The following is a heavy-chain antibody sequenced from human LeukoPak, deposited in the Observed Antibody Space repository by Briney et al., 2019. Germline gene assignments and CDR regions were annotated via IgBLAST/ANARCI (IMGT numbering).Heavy chain of an antibody. V-gene: IGHV3-7*01. CDR3: AGDTVTNYYYYYYMDV. J-gene: IGHJ6*03. CDR1: GFTFSSYW. D-gene: IGHD4-17*01. CDR2: IKQDGSEK. Sequence: GGSLRLSCAASGFTFSSYWMSWVRQAPGKGLEWVANIKQDGSEKYYVDSVKGRFTISRDNAKNSLYLQMNSLRAEDTAVYYCAGDTVTNYYYYYYMDVWGKGTTVTVSS.